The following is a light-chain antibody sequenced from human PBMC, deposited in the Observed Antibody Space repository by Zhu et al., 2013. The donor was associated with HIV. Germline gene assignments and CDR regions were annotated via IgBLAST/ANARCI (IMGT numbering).Light chain of an antibody. CDR1: TSNIGNNF. Sequence: QSVLTQTPSVSAAPGQTVTISCSGSTSNIGNNFVSWYQHLPGTAPKLLIYDNHKRPSGIPDRFSGSKSGTSATLRITGLQTGDEADYYCGTWDISLTSGAVFGGGTKLTVL. CDR2: DNH. V-gene: IGLV1-51*01. CDR3: GTWDISLTSGAV. J-gene: IGLJ3*02.